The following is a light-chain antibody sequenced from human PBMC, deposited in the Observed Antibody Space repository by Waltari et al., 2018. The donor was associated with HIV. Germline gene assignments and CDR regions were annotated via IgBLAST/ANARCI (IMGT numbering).Light chain of an antibody. CDR2: GAS. V-gene: IGKV3-20*01. CDR1: ESVNSNY. Sequence: ENVLTQSPGSLSMSPGDRATLSCRARESVNSNYLAWYQQKPGQPPRLLIYGASSSAIGIPDKFSGSGSGTDFTLTITSLAPEDLGFYYWQQYVSSPTFGRGTKVEIQ. CDR3: QQYVSSPT. J-gene: IGKJ1*01.